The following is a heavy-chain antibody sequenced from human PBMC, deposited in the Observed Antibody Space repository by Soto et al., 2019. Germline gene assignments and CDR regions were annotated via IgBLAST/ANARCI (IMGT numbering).Heavy chain of an antibody. CDR2: ISSSSSYI. D-gene: IGHD6-19*01. CDR1: GFTFSSYS. Sequence: EVQLVESGGGLVKPGGSLRLSCAASGFTFSSYSMNWVRQAPGKGLEWVSSISSSSSYIYYADSVKGRFTISRDNAKNSLYLQMNSLRAEDTAVYYCAKSAVAGTLVDYWGQGTLVTVSS. CDR3: AKSAVAGTLVDY. V-gene: IGHV3-21*01. J-gene: IGHJ4*02.